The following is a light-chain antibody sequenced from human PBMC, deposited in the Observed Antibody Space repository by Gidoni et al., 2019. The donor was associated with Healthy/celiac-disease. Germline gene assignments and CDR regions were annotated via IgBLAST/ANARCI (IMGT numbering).Light chain of an antibody. Sequence: DIVMTQSQDSLAVSLGERATINCKSSQSVLYSSNNKHYLAWYQQKPVQPPKLPIYWASTRESGVPDRFSGSGSGTDFTLTISSLQTEDVAVYYCQQYYNTPWTFGQGTKVEIK. CDR3: QQYYNTPWT. V-gene: IGKV4-1*01. CDR2: WAS. CDR1: QSVLYSSNNKHY. J-gene: IGKJ1*01.